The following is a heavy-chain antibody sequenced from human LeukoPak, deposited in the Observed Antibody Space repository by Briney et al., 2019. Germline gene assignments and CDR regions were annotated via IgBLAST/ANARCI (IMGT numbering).Heavy chain of an antibody. J-gene: IGHJ4*02. CDR1: GFTFGNYW. D-gene: IGHD6-6*01. CDR3: ARIGYSSSSLDY. V-gene: IGHV3-7*01. CDR2: INQEGSAK. Sequence: GGSLRSSFPASGFTFGNYWMTWVGQAPGKGLKWLAKINQEGSAKYYLDSVKGRFTISRDNAKNSVYLQMNSLRAEDTGVYHCARIGYSSSSLDYWGQGILVTVSS.